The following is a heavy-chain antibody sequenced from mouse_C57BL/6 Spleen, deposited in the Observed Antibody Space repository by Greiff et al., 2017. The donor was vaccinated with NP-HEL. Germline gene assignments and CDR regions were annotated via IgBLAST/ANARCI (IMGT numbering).Heavy chain of an antibody. V-gene: IGHV2-5*01. Sequence: QVQLQQSGPGLVQPSQSLSITCPVSGFSLTSYGVHWVRQSPGKGLEWLGVIWRGGSTDYNAAFMSRLSITKDNSKSQVFFKMSSLQADDTAIYYCAKGGANWDDYYDMDYWGQGTSVTVSS. D-gene: IGHD4-1*01. CDR3: AKGGANWDDYYDMDY. J-gene: IGHJ4*01. CDR1: GFSLTSYG. CDR2: IWRGGST.